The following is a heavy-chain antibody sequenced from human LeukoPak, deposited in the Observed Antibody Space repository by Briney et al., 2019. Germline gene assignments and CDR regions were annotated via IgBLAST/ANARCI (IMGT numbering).Heavy chain of an antibody. V-gene: IGHV4-4*07. CDR2: IYATGST. Sequence: SETLSLTCTVSGASISGYYWSWIRQPAGKGLEWIGRIYATGSTNYNPSLRSRVTMSIDTSKNPFSLSLISVTAADTAVYYCARLGATYFDFWGQGARVTVSS. CDR3: ARLGATYFDF. CDR1: GASISGYY. J-gene: IGHJ4*02. D-gene: IGHD1-26*01.